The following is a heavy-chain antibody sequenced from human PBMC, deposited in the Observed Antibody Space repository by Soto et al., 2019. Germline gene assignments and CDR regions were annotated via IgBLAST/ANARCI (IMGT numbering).Heavy chain of an antibody. V-gene: IGHV3-15*07. CDR2: VKSKNDGGTT. Sequence: PGGSLRLSCAAPGFTFSNAWINWVRQTPGRGLEWVGRVKSKNDGGTTDFAAPVKGRFAISRDDSKNMVYLEMNSLQTEDTAMYYCAKSFITTPHAFDIWGQGTMVTVSS. J-gene: IGHJ3*02. CDR3: AKSFITTPHAFDI. CDR1: GFTFSNAW. D-gene: IGHD3-22*01.